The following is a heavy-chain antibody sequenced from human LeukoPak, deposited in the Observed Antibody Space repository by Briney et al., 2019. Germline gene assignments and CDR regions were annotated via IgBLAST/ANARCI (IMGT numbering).Heavy chain of an antibody. CDR3: ARAVEAVAGTGFDY. D-gene: IGHD6-19*01. Sequence: PGGSLRLSCAASGFTFSSYSMNWVRQAPGKGLEWVSSISSSSSYIYYADSVEGRFTISRDNAKNSLYLQMNSLRAEDTAVYYCARAVEAVAGTGFDYWGQGTLVTVSS. V-gene: IGHV3-21*01. CDR1: GFTFSSYS. J-gene: IGHJ4*02. CDR2: ISSSSSYI.